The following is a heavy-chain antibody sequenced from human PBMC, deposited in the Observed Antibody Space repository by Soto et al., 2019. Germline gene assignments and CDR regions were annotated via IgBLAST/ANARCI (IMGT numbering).Heavy chain of an antibody. V-gene: IGHV4-59*01. D-gene: IGHD4-17*01. CDR3: ARVGNGFAYNWFDP. CDR1: GGSISSYY. Sequence: SETLSLTCTASGGSISSYYWSWIRQPPGKGLEWIGYIYYSGSTNYNPSLKSRVTISVDTSKNQFSLKLSSVTAADTAVYYCARVGNGFAYNWFDPWGRGTLVTVSS. CDR2: IYYSGST. J-gene: IGHJ5*02.